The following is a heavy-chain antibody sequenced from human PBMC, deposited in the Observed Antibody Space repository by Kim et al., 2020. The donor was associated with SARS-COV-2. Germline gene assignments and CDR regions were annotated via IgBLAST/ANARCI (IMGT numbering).Heavy chain of an antibody. V-gene: IGHV3-23*01. CDR1: GFTFSSYA. CDR2: ISGSGGST. J-gene: IGHJ4*02. Sequence: GGSLRLSCAASGFTFSSYAMSWVRQAPGKGLEWVSAISGSGGSTYYADSVKGRFTISRDNSKNTLYLQMNSLRAEDTAVYYCAKDLTHYGSGSYYKWGQGTLVTGSS. CDR3: AKDLTHYGSGSYYK. D-gene: IGHD3-10*01.